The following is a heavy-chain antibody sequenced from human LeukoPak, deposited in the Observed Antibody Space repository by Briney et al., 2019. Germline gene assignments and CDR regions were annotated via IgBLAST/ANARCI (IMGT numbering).Heavy chain of an antibody. CDR3: ARGDTSGDFDY. CDR1: GFTFSSYD. D-gene: IGHD6-25*01. V-gene: IGHV3-13*01. CDR2: IGTAGDT. J-gene: IGHJ4*02. Sequence: GGSLRLSCAASGFTFSSYDMHWVRQATGKGLEWVSAIGTAGDTYYPGSVKGRFTISRENAKNSLYLQMNSLRAGDTAVYYCARGDTSGDFDYWGQGTLVTVSS.